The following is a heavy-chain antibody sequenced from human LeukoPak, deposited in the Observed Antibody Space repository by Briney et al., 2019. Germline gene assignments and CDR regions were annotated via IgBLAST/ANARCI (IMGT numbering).Heavy chain of an antibody. CDR3: ARGKEYYEDGGNYFDY. V-gene: IGHV1-2*02. CDR2: INPNSGGT. D-gene: IGHD3-22*01. J-gene: IGHJ4*02. CDR1: GYTFTGYS. Sequence: ASVKVSCKASGYTFTGYSMHWVRQAPGQGLEWMGWINPNSGGTNYAQKFQGRVTMTRDTPISTAYMELSRLRSDDTAVYYCARGKEYYEDGGNYFDYWGEGTLVTVSS.